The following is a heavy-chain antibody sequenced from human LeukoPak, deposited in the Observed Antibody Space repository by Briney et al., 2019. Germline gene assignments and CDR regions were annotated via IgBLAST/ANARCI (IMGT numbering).Heavy chain of an antibody. Sequence: ASVKVSCKASGGTFSSYAISWVRQAPGQGLEWMGRIIPILGIANYAQKFQGRVTITADKSTSTAYMELSSLRSEDTAVYYCASVSFFCSSTSCYVSDYYYGMDVWGQGTTVTVSS. D-gene: IGHD2-2*01. CDR1: GGTFSSYA. CDR3: ASVSFFCSSTSCYVSDYYYGMDV. J-gene: IGHJ6*02. CDR2: IIPILGIA. V-gene: IGHV1-69*04.